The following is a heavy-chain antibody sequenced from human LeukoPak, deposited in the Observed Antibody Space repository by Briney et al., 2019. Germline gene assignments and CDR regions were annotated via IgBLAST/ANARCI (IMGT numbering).Heavy chain of an antibody. CDR2: IRYDGSDK. CDR3: AKSRAADTTLLFDY. J-gene: IGHJ4*02. CDR1: GFTFSSYG. V-gene: IGHV3-30*02. Sequence: GGSLRLSCVPSGFTFSSYGMHWVRQAPGKGLEWVAFIRYDGSDKHYADSVKGRFTISRDNSKNTLYLQMSSLRAEDTAVYYCAKSRAADTTLLFDYWGQGTLVTVSS. D-gene: IGHD6-13*01.